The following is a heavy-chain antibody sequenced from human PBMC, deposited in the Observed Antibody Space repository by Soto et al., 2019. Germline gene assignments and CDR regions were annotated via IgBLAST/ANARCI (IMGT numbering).Heavy chain of an antibody. CDR3: ARDSSSWNFDY. CDR1: GFTFSSFS. J-gene: IGHJ4*02. Sequence: GGSLRLSCAASGFTFSSFSMNWVRQAPGKGLEWLSYITSSSITIYYADSVKGRFTISRDNAKNSLYLQMHSLRDEDTAVYYCARDSSSWNFDYWGQGALVTVSS. CDR2: ITSSSITI. D-gene: IGHD6-13*01. V-gene: IGHV3-48*02.